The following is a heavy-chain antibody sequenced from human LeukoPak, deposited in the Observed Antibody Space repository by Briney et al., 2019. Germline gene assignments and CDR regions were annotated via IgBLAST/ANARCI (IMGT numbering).Heavy chain of an antibody. D-gene: IGHD2-2*01. V-gene: IGHV4-34*01. CDR2: INHSGST. CDR1: GGSFSGYY. Sequence: SETLSLICAVYGGSFSGYYWSWIRQPPGKGLEWIGEINHSGSTNSNPSLKSRVTISVDTSKNQFSLKLSSVTAADTAVYYCARVGHCSSTSCYHYGMDVWGQGTTVTVSS. CDR3: ARVGHCSSTSCYHYGMDV. J-gene: IGHJ6*02.